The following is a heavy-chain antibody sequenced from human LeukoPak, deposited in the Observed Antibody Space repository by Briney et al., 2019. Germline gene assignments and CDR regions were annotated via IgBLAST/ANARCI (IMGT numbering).Heavy chain of an antibody. J-gene: IGHJ3*02. CDR3: ARDGGWLQFKGGAFDI. V-gene: IGHV3-7*01. Sequence: PGGSLRLSCAASGFTFSSYWMSWVRQAPGKGLEWVANIKQDGSEKYYVDSVKGRFTISRDNAKNSLYLQMNSLRAEDTAVYYCARDGGWLQFKGGAFDIWGQGTMVTVSS. CDR1: GFTFSSYW. CDR2: IKQDGSEK. D-gene: IGHD5-24*01.